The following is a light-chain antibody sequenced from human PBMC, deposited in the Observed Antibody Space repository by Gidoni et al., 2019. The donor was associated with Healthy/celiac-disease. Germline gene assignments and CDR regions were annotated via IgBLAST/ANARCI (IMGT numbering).Light chain of an antibody. CDR2: DAS. Sequence: EIVLTQSPATLSLSPGERATLSCRASQSVSSYLAWYQQKPGQAPRLLVYDASNRATGIPARFSGSGSGTDFTLTISSLEPEDFAVYYCQQRSNWPLTFGAXTKVEIK. J-gene: IGKJ4*01. CDR3: QQRSNWPLT. V-gene: IGKV3-11*01. CDR1: QSVSSY.